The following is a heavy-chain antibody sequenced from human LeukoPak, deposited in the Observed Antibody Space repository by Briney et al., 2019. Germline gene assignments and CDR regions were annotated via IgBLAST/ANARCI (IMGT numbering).Heavy chain of an antibody. D-gene: IGHD6-19*01. Sequence: GSSVKVSCKASGGTLSSYAISGVRQAPGQGLEWRGRIIPIFGIANYAQKFQGRVTITADKSTSTAYMELSSLRSEDTAVYYCARAGSSGWEPDYWGQGTLVTVSS. CDR1: GGTLSSYA. CDR3: ARAGSSGWEPDY. J-gene: IGHJ4*02. V-gene: IGHV1-69*04. CDR2: IIPIFGIA.